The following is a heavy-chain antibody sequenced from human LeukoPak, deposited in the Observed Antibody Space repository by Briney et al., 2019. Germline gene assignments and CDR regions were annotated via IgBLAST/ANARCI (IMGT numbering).Heavy chain of an antibody. V-gene: IGHV3-23*01. J-gene: IGHJ4*02. D-gene: IGHD6-6*01. CDR2: ISGSGGST. CDR3: ARWVSSSSGFDY. CDR1: GFTFSSYA. Sequence: PGGSLRLSCAASGFTFSSYAMSWVRQAPGKGLEWVSAISGSGGSTYYADSVKGRFTISRDNSKNTLYLQMNSLRAEDTAVYYCARWVSSSSGFDYWGQGTLVTVSS.